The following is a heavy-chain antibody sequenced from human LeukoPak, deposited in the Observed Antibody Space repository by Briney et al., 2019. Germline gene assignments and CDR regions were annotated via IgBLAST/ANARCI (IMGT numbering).Heavy chain of an antibody. CDR2: IKQDGSVQ. CDR1: GFTLSNYW. Sequence: GGSLRLSRTASGFTLSNYWMSWVRQAPGKGLESVANIKQDGSVQYYVDSVKGRFTISRDNAKNSLYLQMNSLRAEDTAVYYCARKWAVAGSSYFDYWGQGTLVTVSS. CDR3: ARKWAVAGSSYFDY. D-gene: IGHD6-19*01. J-gene: IGHJ4*02. V-gene: IGHV3-7*03.